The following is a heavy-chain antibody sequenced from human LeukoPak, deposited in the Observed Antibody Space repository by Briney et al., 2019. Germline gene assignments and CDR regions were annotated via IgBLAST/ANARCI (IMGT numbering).Heavy chain of an antibody. V-gene: IGHV3-7*01. D-gene: IGHD5-12*01. J-gene: IGHJ4*02. Sequence: GGSLRLSCAASGFTFSSYWISCVRLAPGKGVEWVANIKQDGSEKVYGASVKGRFTISRDNAKNSMSLQMNSLRAEDTAVYYCARHASRSGLYWGQGTLVTVSS. CDR2: IKQDGSEK. CDR1: GFTFSSYW. CDR3: ARHASRSGLY.